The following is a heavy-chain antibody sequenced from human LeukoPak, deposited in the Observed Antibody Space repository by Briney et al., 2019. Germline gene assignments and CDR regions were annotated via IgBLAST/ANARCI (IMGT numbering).Heavy chain of an antibody. CDR1: GYSFTTYW. CDR2: IYPGDSDT. Sequence: GESLKISCKGSGYSFTTYWIAWVRQMPGKGLEWMGIIYPGDSDTRYSPSFQGQVTISADKSISTAYLQWSSLKASDTAMYYCARQGTYGGNSYGWFDPWGQGTQVTVSS. J-gene: IGHJ5*02. D-gene: IGHD4-23*01. V-gene: IGHV5-51*01. CDR3: ARQGTYGGNSYGWFDP.